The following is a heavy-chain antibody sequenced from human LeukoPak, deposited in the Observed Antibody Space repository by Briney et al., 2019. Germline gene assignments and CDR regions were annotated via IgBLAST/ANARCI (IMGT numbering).Heavy chain of an antibody. CDR2: IYYSGST. CDR3: ARVVPGPPRGYYMDV. Sequence: SETLSLTCSVSDDSITMYYWTWIRQPPGKGLEWIGYIYYSGSTNYNPSLKSRVTISVDTSKNQFSLKLSSVTAADTAVYYCARVVPGPPRGYYMDVWGKGTTVTISS. J-gene: IGHJ6*03. CDR1: DDSITMYY. V-gene: IGHV4-59*01. D-gene: IGHD3-10*02.